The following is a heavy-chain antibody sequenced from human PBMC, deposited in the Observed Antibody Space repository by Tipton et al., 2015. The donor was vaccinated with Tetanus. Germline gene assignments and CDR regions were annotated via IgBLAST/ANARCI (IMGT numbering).Heavy chain of an antibody. D-gene: IGHD5-12*01. Sequence: TLSLTCTVSGGSISSGGYYWSWIRQHPGKGLEWIGYIYYSGSTYYNPSLKSRLTISVDTSKNQFSLNLRSVITADTAVYYCARANNDYPKKGPFDYWGQGILVTVSS. CDR1: GGSISSGGYY. CDR3: ARANNDYPKKGPFDY. CDR2: IYYSGST. J-gene: IGHJ4*02. V-gene: IGHV4-31*03.